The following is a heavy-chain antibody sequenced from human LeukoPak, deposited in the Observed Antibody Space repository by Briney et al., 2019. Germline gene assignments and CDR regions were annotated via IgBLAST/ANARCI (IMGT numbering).Heavy chain of an antibody. CDR1: GFTFSSYG. Sequence: GGSLRLSCAASGFTFSSYGMHWVRQAPGKGLEWVAFIRYDGNNKDYADSVKGRFTISRDNSKNTLYLQMNSLRAEDTAVYYCAKVYCSGGSCYGTGNYYYMDVWGKGTTVTIPS. J-gene: IGHJ6*03. CDR2: IRYDGNNK. D-gene: IGHD2-15*01. CDR3: AKVYCSGGSCYGTGNYYYMDV. V-gene: IGHV3-30*02.